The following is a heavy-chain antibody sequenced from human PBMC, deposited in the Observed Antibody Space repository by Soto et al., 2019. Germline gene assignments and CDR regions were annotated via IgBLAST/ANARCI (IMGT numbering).Heavy chain of an antibody. Sequence: ASVKVSCKASGYTFTGYYMHWVRQAPGQGLEWMGWINPNSGGTNYAQKFQGWVTMTRDTSISTAYMELSSLRSEDTAVYYCARSPAYYMDVWGKGTTVTVSS. CDR2: INPNSGGT. V-gene: IGHV1-2*04. CDR1: GYTFTGYY. D-gene: IGHD2-2*01. J-gene: IGHJ6*03. CDR3: ARSPAYYMDV.